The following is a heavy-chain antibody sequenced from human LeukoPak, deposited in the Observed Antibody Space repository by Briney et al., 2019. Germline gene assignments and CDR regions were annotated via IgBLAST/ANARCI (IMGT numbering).Heavy chain of an antibody. Sequence: GGSLRLSCAASGFTFSSYGMHWVRQAPGKGLEWVAFIRYDGSNKYYADSVKGRFTISRDNSKNTLYLQMNSLRAEDKAVYYCAKASRGGGATRGRATFDYWGQGTLVTVSS. CDR3: AKASRGGGATRGRATFDY. V-gene: IGHV3-30*02. CDR2: IRYDGSNK. CDR1: GFTFSSYG. D-gene: IGHD1-26*01. J-gene: IGHJ4*02.